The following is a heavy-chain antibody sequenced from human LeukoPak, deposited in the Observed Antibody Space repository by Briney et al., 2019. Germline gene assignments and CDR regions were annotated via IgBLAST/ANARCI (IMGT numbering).Heavy chain of an antibody. CDR3: ARGDVDTAMVFDY. D-gene: IGHD5-18*01. CDR1: GGTFSSYA. CDR2: IIPIFGTA. V-gene: IGHV1-69*05. J-gene: IGHJ4*02. Sequence: ASVKVSCKASGGTFSSYAISWVRQAPGQGLEWMGGIIPIFGTANYAQKFQGRVTITTDESTSTAYMELSSLRPEDTAVYYCARGDVDTAMVFDYWGQGTLVTVSS.